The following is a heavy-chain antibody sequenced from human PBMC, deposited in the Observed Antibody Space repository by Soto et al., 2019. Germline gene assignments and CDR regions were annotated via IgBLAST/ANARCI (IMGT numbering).Heavy chain of an antibody. V-gene: IGHV1-24*01. D-gene: IGHD3-3*01. Sequence: ASVKLSWKVSGYTLTVLSMQLVRQAPGKGLEWMGGFDPEDGETIYAQKFQGRVTMTEDTATDTAYMELSSLRSEDTAVYYCATHRSGRFLEWLPEGSLGYWGQGTLVTVSS. CDR1: GYTLTVLS. CDR2: FDPEDGET. CDR3: ATHRSGRFLEWLPEGSLGY. J-gene: IGHJ4*02.